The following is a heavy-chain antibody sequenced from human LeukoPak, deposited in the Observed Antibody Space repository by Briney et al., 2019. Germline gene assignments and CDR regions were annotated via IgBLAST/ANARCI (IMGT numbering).Heavy chain of an antibody. Sequence: GGSLRLSCAASGFTFSSYGMHWVRQAPGKGLEWVAVISYDGSNKYYADSVKGRFTISRDNSKNTLYLQMNSLRAEDTAVYYCAKDGGDYXXDYXXXXXXVTVS. CDR1: GFTFSSYG. V-gene: IGHV3-30*18. D-gene: IGHD4-17*01. CDR2: ISYDGSNK. J-gene: IGHJ4*02. CDR3: AKDGGDYXXDY.